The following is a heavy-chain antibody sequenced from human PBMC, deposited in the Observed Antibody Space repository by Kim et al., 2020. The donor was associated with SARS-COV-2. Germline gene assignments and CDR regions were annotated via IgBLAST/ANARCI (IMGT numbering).Heavy chain of an antibody. CDR1: GFTFSSYE. V-gene: IGHV3-48*03. D-gene: IGHD3-9*01. CDR3: ASLVGYFDWSQAYYGMDV. J-gene: IGHJ6*02. CDR2: ISSSGSTI. Sequence: GGSLRLSCAASGFTFSSYEMNWVRQAPGKGLEWVSYISSSGSTIYYADSVKGRFTISRDNAKNSLYLQMNSLRAEDTAVYYCASLVGYFDWSQAYYGMDVWGQGTTVTVSS.